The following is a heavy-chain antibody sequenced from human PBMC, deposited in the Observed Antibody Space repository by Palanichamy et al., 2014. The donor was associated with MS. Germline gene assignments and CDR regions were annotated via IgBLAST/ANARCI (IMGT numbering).Heavy chain of an antibody. CDR2: VFYSGSS. J-gene: IGHJ4*02. CDR3: ARDRCSSTSRYTGGPPGWIDY. CDR1: GGSISGYY. V-gene: IGHV4-59*01. Sequence: QVQLQESGPGLVKPSETLSLTCTVSGGSISGYYWSWIRQPPGKGLEWIGYVFYSGSSIYNPSLRSRVTMSVDTAENQFSLKLTSVTAADTAVYFCARDRCSSTSRYTGGPPGWIDYWGQGTLVTVSA. D-gene: IGHD2-2*02.